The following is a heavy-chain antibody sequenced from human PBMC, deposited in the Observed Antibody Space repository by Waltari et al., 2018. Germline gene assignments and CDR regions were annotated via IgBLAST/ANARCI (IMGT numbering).Heavy chain of an antibody. CDR1: GGSISSYY. D-gene: IGHD3-10*01. Sequence: QVQLQESGPGLVKPSETLSLTCTVSGGSISSYYWGWIRQPPGKGLEWMVYSYSSGSTKDNPSLKSRVIISVDTSKNQFSLKVRSMTAADTAVYYCARDRGYQDYWGRGTLVTVSS. V-gene: IGHV4-59*01. CDR2: SYSSGST. J-gene: IGHJ4*02. CDR3: ARDRGYQDY.